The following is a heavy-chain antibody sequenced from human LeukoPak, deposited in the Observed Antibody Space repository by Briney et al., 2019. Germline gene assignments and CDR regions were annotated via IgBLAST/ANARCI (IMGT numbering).Heavy chain of an antibody. D-gene: IGHD6-13*01. CDR2: IDPSDSYT. V-gene: IGHV5-10-1*01. CDR3: ASARAAAGTLLDC. CDR1: GYSFTSYW. Sequence: GEPLQISCQGSGYSFTSYWISWVRQMPGNGLGWMGRIDPSDSYTNYSPSFQGHVTISADKSISTAYLQWSSLKASDTAMYYCASARAAAGTLLDCWGQGTLVTVSS. J-gene: IGHJ4*02.